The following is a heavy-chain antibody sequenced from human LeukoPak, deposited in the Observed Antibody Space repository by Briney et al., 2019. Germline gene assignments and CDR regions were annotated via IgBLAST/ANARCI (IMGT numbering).Heavy chain of an antibody. D-gene: IGHD6-19*01. CDR3: ARELRKGYSSGWYAGSKRGGETSYYYYYYGMDV. J-gene: IGHJ6*02. CDR1: GGSFSGYY. V-gene: IGHV4-34*01. Sequence: PSETLSLPCAVYGGSFSGYYWSWLRQPPGKGLEWIGEINHSGSTNYNPSLKSRANISVDTSKNQFSLKVSSVTAADTAVYYSARELRKGYSSGWYAGSKRGGETSYYYYYYGMDVWGQGTTVTVSS. CDR2: INHSGST.